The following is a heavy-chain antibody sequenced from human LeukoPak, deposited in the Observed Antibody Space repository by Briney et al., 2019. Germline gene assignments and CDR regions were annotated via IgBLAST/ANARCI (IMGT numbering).Heavy chain of an antibody. D-gene: IGHD3-16*01. J-gene: IGHJ1*01. CDR2: IYSGGSS. V-gene: IGHV3-53*01. Sequence: GGSLRLSCAASGFTVSSNYMSWVRQAPGKGLEWVSVIYSGGSSYYADSVKGRFTVSRDDAKNSLHLQMNSLRAEDTAVYYCARDNCLGQCWGQGTLVTVSS. CDR3: ARDNCLGQC. CDR1: GFTVSSNY.